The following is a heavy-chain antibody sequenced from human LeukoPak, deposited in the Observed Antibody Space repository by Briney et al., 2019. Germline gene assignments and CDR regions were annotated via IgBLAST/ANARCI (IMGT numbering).Heavy chain of an antibody. J-gene: IGHJ3*02. V-gene: IGHV4-39*07. Sequence: SKTLSLTCTVSGGSISSSSYYWGWIRQPPGKGLEWIGSIYYSGSTYYNPSLKSRVTISVDTSKNQFSLKLSSVTAADTAVYYCARVGLYDFWSGADDAFDIWGQGTMVTVSS. CDR2: IYYSGST. CDR1: GGSISSSSYY. D-gene: IGHD3-3*01. CDR3: ARVGLYDFWSGADDAFDI.